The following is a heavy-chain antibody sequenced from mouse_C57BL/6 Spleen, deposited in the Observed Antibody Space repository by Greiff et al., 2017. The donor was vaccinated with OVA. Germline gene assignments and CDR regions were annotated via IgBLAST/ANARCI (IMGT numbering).Heavy chain of an antibody. CDR1: GFTFSDYG. Sequence: DVHLVESGGGLVKPGGSLKLSCAASGFTFSDYGMHWVRQAPEKGLEWVAYISSGSSTIYYADTVKGRFTISRDNAKNTLFLQMTSLRSEDTAMYYCARDDYDDPYYAMDYWGQGTSVTVSS. D-gene: IGHD2-4*01. CDR2: ISSGSSTI. J-gene: IGHJ4*01. V-gene: IGHV5-17*01. CDR3: ARDDYDDPYYAMDY.